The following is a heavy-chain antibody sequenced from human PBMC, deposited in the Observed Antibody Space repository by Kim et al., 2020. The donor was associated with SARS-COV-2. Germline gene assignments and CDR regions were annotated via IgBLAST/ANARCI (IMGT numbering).Heavy chain of an antibody. Sequence: SETLSLTCAVSGGSISSSNWWSWVRQPPGKGLEWIGEIYHSGSTNYNPSLKSRVTISVDKSKNQFSLKLSSVTAADTAVYYCARSGRGVITYYYYYGMDVWGQGTTVTVSS. V-gene: IGHV4-4*02. D-gene: IGHD3-10*01. CDR1: GGSISSSNW. CDR2: IYHSGST. J-gene: IGHJ6*02. CDR3: ARSGRGVITYYYYYGMDV.